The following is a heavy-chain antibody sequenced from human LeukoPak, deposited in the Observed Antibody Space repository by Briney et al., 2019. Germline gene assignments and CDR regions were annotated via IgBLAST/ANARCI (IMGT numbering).Heavy chain of an antibody. V-gene: IGHV3-66*04. Sequence: GSLRLSCAASGFTVSSNYMNWVRQAPGKGLEWVSVIYSGGSTYYAASVKGRFTISRDNSKNTLYLQMNSLRAEDTAVYYCARLTSGAFDIWGQGTMVTVSS. CDR2: IYSGGST. J-gene: IGHJ3*02. CDR1: GFTVSSNY. CDR3: ARLTSGAFDI.